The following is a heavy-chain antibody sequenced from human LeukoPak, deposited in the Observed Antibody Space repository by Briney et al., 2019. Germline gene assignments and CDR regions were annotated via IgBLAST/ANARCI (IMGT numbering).Heavy chain of an antibody. CDR2: MNPNSGNT. CDR1: GYTFTSYD. V-gene: IGHV1-8*01. Sequence: ASVKVSCKASGYTFTSYDINWVRQATGQGLEWMGWMNPNSGNTGYAQKFQGRVTMTRNTSISTAYMELSSLRSEDTAVYYCALWGDSSGYYWDYWGQGTLVTVSS. D-gene: IGHD3-22*01. J-gene: IGHJ4*02. CDR3: ALWGDSSGYYWDY.